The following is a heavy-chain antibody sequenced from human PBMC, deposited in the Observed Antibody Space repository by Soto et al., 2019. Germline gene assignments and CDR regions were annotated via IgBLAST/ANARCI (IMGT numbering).Heavy chain of an antibody. CDR3: ATPQDYDGCLDS. Sequence: GASVKVSCKASGYTFTNYAIHWVRQAPGQRLEWMGWINVGNGNTRYSQKFQGRLTLTRDTPGNTAYLELNSLISEDTAVYYCATPQDYDGCLDSWGQGTLVTVS. D-gene: IGHD3-22*01. V-gene: IGHV1-3*01. CDR1: GYTFTNYA. CDR2: INVGNGNT. J-gene: IGHJ4*02.